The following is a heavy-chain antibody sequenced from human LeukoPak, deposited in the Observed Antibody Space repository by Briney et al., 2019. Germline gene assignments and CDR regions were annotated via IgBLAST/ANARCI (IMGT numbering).Heavy chain of an antibody. CDR2: ISSSGSSM. D-gene: IGHD5-12*01. Sequence: AGSLSLSCAASGFTVSSNYMSWVRQAPGKGLEWVSDISSSGSSMYYADSVKGRFTITRDNAKNSLNLQMNSLRAEDTAVYYCARIGYSWGQGTLVTVSS. V-gene: IGHV3-11*04. CDR3: ARIGYS. CDR1: GFTVSSNY. J-gene: IGHJ1*01.